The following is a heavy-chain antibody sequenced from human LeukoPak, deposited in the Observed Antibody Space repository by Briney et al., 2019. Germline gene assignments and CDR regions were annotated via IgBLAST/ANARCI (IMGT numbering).Heavy chain of an antibody. V-gene: IGHV4-31*03. CDR2: IYYSGST. Sequence: SQTLSLTCTVSGXSISSGGYYWSWIRQHPGKGLEWIGYIYYSGSTYYNPSLKSRVTISVDASTNQFSLKLSSVTAADTAFYYCARHVTFSSGWFYFDSWGQGTPVTVSS. CDR1: GXSISSGGYY. J-gene: IGHJ4*02. CDR3: ARHVTFSSGWFYFDS. D-gene: IGHD3-22*01.